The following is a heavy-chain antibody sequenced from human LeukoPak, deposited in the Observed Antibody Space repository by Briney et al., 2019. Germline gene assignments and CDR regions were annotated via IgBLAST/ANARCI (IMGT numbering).Heavy chain of an antibody. V-gene: IGHV1-69*13. CDR2: IILIFGST. CDR3: ARGFSGPNWGKRYYDH. D-gene: IGHD7-27*01. Sequence: VKVSCKASGGALIGYAVTWVRLAPGQGLEWMGGIILIFGSTNYAPKFEGRLTITADESTNTVYMELSSLRSEDTAVYFCARGFSGPNWGKRYYDHWGQGTLVTVSS. CDR1: GGALIGYA. J-gene: IGHJ4*02.